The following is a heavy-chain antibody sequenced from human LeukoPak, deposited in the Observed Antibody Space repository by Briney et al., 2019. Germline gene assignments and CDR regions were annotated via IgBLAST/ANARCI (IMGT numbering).Heavy chain of an antibody. V-gene: IGHV4-34*01. CDR1: GGSFSGYY. J-gene: IGHJ6*02. CDR2: IYHSGST. Sequence: SETLSLTCAVYGGSFSGYYWSWIRQPPGKGLEWIGEIYHSGSTNYNPSLKSRVTISVDTSKNQFSLKLSSVTAADTAVYYCARGGSCSSTSCYRHYYYGMDVWGQGTTVTVSS. D-gene: IGHD2-2*01. CDR3: ARGGSCSSTSCYRHYYYGMDV.